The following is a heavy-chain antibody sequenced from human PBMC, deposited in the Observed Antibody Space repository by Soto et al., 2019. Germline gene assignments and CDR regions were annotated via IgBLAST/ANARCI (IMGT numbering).Heavy chain of an antibody. CDR3: ARDPPIVGATGELGDP. V-gene: IGHV1-18*01. D-gene: IGHD1-26*01. CDR2: ISAYNGNT. Sequence: QVQLVQSGAEVKKPGASVKVSCKASGYTFTSYGISWVRQAPGQGLEWMGWISAYNGNTNYAQKLQGRVTMTTDTSTSSAYMELRSLRSDDTAVYYCARDPPIVGATGELGDPWGQGTLVTVSS. CDR1: GYTFTSYG. J-gene: IGHJ5*02.